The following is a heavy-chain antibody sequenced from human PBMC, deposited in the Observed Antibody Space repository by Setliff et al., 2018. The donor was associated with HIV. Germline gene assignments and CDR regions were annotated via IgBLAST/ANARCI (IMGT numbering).Heavy chain of an antibody. Sequence: SVKVSCKASGGTFSSYAISWVRQAPGQGLEWMGGIIPIFGTANYAQKFQGRVTMTRNTSISTAYMELSSLRSEDTAVYYCARRRKQWLVFDPWGQGTLVTVSS. D-gene: IGHD6-19*01. CDR1: GGTFSSYA. CDR2: IIPIFGTA. CDR3: ARRRKQWLVFDP. V-gene: IGHV1-69*05. J-gene: IGHJ5*02.